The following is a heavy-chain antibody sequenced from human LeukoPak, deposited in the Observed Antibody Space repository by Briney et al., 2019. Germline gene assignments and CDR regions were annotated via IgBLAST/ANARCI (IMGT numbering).Heavy chain of an antibody. CDR2: ISSSSSTK. Sequence: GGSLRLSCAASGFTFSKAWMNWVRQAPGKGLEWVSYISSSSSTKSYADSVKGRFTISRDNAKNSLSLQMNSLRDEDTAVYYCARDNDYAFDYWGQGTLVTVSS. CDR3: ARDNDYAFDY. D-gene: IGHD4-17*01. V-gene: IGHV3-48*02. CDR1: GFTFSKAW. J-gene: IGHJ4*02.